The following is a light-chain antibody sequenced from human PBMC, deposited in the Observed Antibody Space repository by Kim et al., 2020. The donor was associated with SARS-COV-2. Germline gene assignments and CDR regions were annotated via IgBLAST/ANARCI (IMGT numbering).Light chain of an antibody. CDR3: QQYGSSRWT. V-gene: IGKV3-20*01. J-gene: IGKJ1*01. Sequence: ATGERATLYCRDSQSVSSSYLAWNQKKPGQAPRLLIYGASNRATGIQDRFSGSGSGTDFTLTISRLEPEELAVYYCQQYGSSRWTFGQGTKVDIK. CDR1: QSVSSSY. CDR2: GAS.